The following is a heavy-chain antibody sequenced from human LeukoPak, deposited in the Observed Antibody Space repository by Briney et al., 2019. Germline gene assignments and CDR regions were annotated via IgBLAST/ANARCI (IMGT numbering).Heavy chain of an antibody. V-gene: IGHV4-4*02. CDR1: GGSISSSNW. J-gene: IGHJ5*02. Sequence: SGTLSLTCAVSGGSISSSNWWSWVRQSPGKGLEWIGDIYHSGSTNYNPSLKSRVTISVDTSKNQFSLKLSSVTAADTAVYYCARAGSSSSWYWFDPWGQGTLVTVSS. CDR3: ARAGSSSSWYWFDP. D-gene: IGHD6-13*01. CDR2: IYHSGST.